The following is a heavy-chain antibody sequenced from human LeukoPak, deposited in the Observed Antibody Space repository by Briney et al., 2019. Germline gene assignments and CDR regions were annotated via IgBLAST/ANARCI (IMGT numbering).Heavy chain of an antibody. Sequence: SGGSLRLSCAASGFSFNKYAMSWVRQAPGKGLEWVSIIIASSGSTVYADSVKGRFTISRDNSKNTLYLQMNSLRVKDTAVYYCVKGGYDFVAVAYFDFWGQGALVTVSS. CDR2: IIASSGST. D-gene: IGHD5-12*01. V-gene: IGHV3-23*01. CDR1: GFSFNKYA. J-gene: IGHJ4*02. CDR3: VKGGYDFVAVAYFDF.